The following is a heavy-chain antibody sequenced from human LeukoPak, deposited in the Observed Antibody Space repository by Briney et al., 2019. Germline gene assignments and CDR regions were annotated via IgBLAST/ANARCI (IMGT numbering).Heavy chain of an antibody. J-gene: IGHJ4*02. Sequence: SETLSLTCTVSGGSISSYYWSWIRQPPGKGLEWIGYIYYSGSTNYNPSLKSRVTISVDTSKNQSSPKLSSVTAADTAVYYCARGLGRSIDYWGQGTLVTVSS. CDR3: ARGLGRSIDY. D-gene: IGHD3-10*01. V-gene: IGHV4-59*08. CDR2: IYYSGST. CDR1: GGSISSYY.